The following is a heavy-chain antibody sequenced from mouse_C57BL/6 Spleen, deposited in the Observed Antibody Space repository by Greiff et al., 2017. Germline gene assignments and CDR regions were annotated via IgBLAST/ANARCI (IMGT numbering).Heavy chain of an antibody. J-gene: IGHJ3*01. Sequence: QVQLQQPGTELVKPGASVKLSCKASGYTFTSYWMHWVKQRPGQGLEWIGNINPSNGGTNYNEKFKSKATLTVDKSSSTAYMQLSSLTSEDSAVYYGAREFDYGSSYEAWFAYWGQGTLVTVSA. CDR2: INPSNGGT. D-gene: IGHD1-1*01. CDR3: AREFDYGSSYEAWFAY. CDR1: GYTFTSYW. V-gene: IGHV1-53*01.